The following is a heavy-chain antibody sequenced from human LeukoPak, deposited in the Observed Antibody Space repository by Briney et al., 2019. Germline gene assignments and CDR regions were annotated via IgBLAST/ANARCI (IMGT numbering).Heavy chain of an antibody. Sequence: NPSETLSLTCTVSGGSISSSNSYWGWIRQPPGKGLEWIGSIYYSGSTHYNPSLRSRLTISVDTSKNQFSLRLSSVTAADTAVYYCASGLNRNVLLWFGGYWGQGTLVTVSS. J-gene: IGHJ4*02. D-gene: IGHD3-10*01. CDR3: ASGLNRNVLLWFGGY. CDR2: IYYSGST. V-gene: IGHV4-39*01. CDR1: GGSISSSNSY.